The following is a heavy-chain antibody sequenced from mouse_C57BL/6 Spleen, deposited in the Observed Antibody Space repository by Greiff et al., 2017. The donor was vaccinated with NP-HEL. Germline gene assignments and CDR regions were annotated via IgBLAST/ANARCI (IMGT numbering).Heavy chain of an antibody. CDR2: IYPGDGDT. V-gene: IGHV1-82*01. Sequence: VKLMESGPELVKPGASVKISCKASGYAFSSSWMNWVKQRPGKGLEWIGRIYPGDGDTNYNGKFKGKATLTADKSSSTAYMQLSSLTSEDSAVYFCARGGKDFDYWGQGTTLTVSS. CDR3: ARGGKDFDY. CDR1: GYAFSSSW. J-gene: IGHJ2*01. D-gene: IGHD1-3*01.